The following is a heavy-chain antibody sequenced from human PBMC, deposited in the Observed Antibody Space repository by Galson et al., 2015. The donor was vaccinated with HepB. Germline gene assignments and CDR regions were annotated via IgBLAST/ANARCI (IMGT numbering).Heavy chain of an antibody. CDR2: FSGYDAST. D-gene: IGHD2-21*01. CDR1: GYSFSNYG. CDR3: ARDSHLELRLNNYFSYGMDV. Sequence: SVKVSCKASGYSFSNYGLSWIRQAPGPGLEWMGWFSGYDASTNYAPKFQGRVTMTADASTGTAYLGLRNLRSDDTAVYYCARDSHLELRLNNYFSYGMDVWGQGSAVTVPS. J-gene: IGHJ6*02. V-gene: IGHV1-18*01.